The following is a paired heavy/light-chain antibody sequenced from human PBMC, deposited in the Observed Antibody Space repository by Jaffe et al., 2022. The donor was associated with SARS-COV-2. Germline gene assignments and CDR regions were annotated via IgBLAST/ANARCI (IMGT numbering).Light chain of an antibody. V-gene: IGKV1-39*01. J-gene: IGKJ1*01. CDR2: ATS. Sequence: DIQMTQSPSSLSASVGDRVTITCRASQSMNRYLNWYQQKPGKAPKLLIYATSSLQSGVPSRFSGSGSGTDFTLTISCLQPEDFATYYCQQSDSMPWTFGQGTKVEIK. CDR1: QSMNRY. CDR3: QQSDSMPWT.
Heavy chain of an antibody. V-gene: IGHV3-48*02. J-gene: IGHJ4*02. CDR3: VRDYLYGLDY. Sequence: EVQLVESGGGLAQPGGSLRLSCVVSGFTFSSYSMNWVRQAPGKGLEWVSYISSTSTTIYYADSVKGRFTISRDNGKNSLYLQMNSLRDEDTAVYYCVRDYLYGLDYWGQGTLVTVSS. D-gene: IGHD3-16*02. CDR2: ISSTSTTI. CDR1: GFTFSSYS.